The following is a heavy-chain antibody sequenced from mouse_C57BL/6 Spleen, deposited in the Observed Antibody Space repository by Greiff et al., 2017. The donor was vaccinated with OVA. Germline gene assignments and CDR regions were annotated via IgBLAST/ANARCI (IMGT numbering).Heavy chain of an antibody. CDR2: ISYDGSN. J-gene: IGHJ4*01. CDR1: GYSITSGYY. Sequence: DVKLQESGPGLVKPSQSLSLTCSVTGYSITSGYYWNWIRQFPGNKLEWMGYISYDGSNNYNPSLKNRISITRDTSKNQFFLKLNSVTTEDTATYYCALYYGYYYAMDYWGQGTSVTVSS. D-gene: IGHD2-2*01. CDR3: ALYYGYYYAMDY. V-gene: IGHV3-6*01.